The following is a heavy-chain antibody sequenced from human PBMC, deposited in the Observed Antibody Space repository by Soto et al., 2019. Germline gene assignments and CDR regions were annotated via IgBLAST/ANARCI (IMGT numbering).Heavy chain of an antibody. CDR2: VYYRGRS. J-gene: IGHJ4*02. D-gene: IGHD4-17*01. CDR1: GGSVTNSSYY. CDR3: VNQRTTVPTQAYFDY. V-gene: IGHV4-39*01. Sequence: KSSETLSLTCTVSGGSVTNSSYYWGWIRQSPGKGLEWIGSVYYRGRSYSKSSVKSRVTISVDTSKNRFSLSLNSVTASDTAVYFCVNQRTTVPTQAYFDYWGPGALVTVSS.